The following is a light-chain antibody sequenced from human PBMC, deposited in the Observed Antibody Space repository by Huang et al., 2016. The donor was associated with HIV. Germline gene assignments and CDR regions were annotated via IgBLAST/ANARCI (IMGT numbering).Light chain of an antibody. Sequence: EIVLTQSPGTLSLSPGERATLYCRASQSVSNSYLAWYQQKPGQAPRLLIYGLSNRATGIPDRFSVSGSGTDFTLTITRLEPEDCAVYYCQHFGTPPYTFGQGTKLEIK. CDR1: QSVSNSY. V-gene: IGKV3-20*01. CDR2: GLS. CDR3: QHFGTPPYT. J-gene: IGKJ2*01.